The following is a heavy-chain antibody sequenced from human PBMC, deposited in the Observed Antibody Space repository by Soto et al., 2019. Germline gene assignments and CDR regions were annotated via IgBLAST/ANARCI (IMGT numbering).Heavy chain of an antibody. V-gene: IGHV1-69*06. CDR3: ARAREYVGDCSSWYYYYYCMDV. CDR2: IIPIFGTA. J-gene: IGHJ6*02. D-gene: IGHD6-13*01. CDR1: AGTISSYA. Sequence: SVKVSCKASAGTISSYAISWVRQAPGQGLEWMGGIIPIFGTANYAQKFQGRVTITADKSTSTAYMELSSLRSEDTAVYYCARAREYVGDCSSWYYYYYCMDVWGQGTSVTVSS.